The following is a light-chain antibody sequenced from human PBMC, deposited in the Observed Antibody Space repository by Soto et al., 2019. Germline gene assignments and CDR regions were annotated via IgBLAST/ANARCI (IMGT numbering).Light chain of an antibody. CDR3: QQRSNWPRP. Sequence: EIVLTQSPATLSLSPGEIATLSCRASQSVSSSLGWYQQIPGQAPRLLIYDASNRATGIPARFSGRGSGTDFTLNISSLEPEDFAVYYCQQRSNWPRPFGQGTKLEIK. CDR2: DAS. V-gene: IGKV3-11*01. J-gene: IGKJ2*01. CDR1: QSVSSS.